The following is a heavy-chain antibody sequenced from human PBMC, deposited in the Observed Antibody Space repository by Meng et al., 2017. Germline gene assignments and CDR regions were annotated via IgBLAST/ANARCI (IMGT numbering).Heavy chain of an antibody. V-gene: IGHV3-30*04. CDR3: ARVTDSSAFDY. CDR2: ISYDGSNK. J-gene: IGHJ4*02. Sequence: QGKLGGAGGGVVQPGRSLRLSCAASGFTFSSYAMHWVRQAPGKGLEWVAVISYDGSNKYYADSVKGRFTISRDNSKNTLYLQMNSLRAEDTAVYYCARVTDSSAFDYWGQGTLVTVSS. CDR1: GFTFSSYA. D-gene: IGHD6-19*01.